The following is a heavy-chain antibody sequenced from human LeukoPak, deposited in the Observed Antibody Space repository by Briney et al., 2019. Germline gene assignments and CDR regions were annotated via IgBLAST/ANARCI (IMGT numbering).Heavy chain of an antibody. V-gene: IGHV3-53*04. Sequence: GGSLRLSCAASGFTVSSNYMSWVRQAPGKGLEWVSVIYSGGSTYYADSVKGRFTISRHNSKNTLYLQMNSLRAEDTAVYYCATYRHPVSRDGYNYNYYYYGMDVWGQGTTVTVSS. CDR1: GFTVSSNY. J-gene: IGHJ6*02. CDR2: IYSGGST. CDR3: ATYRHPVSRDGYNYNYYYYGMDV. D-gene: IGHD5-24*01.